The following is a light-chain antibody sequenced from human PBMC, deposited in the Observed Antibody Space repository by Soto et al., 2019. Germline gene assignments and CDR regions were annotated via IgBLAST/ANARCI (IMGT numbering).Light chain of an antibody. CDR2: AAS. CDR1: QAIRND. CDR3: QQNNSIPRT. J-gene: IGKJ1*01. V-gene: IGKV1-17*01. Sequence: DLQMKQSPSSLSASVGDRVTITCRASQAIRNDLSWFQQKPGRAPKRLIHAASTLQGGVPSRFSGSGSGAEFTLTISSLQPEDFATYYCQQNNSIPRTFGPGTKVDIK.